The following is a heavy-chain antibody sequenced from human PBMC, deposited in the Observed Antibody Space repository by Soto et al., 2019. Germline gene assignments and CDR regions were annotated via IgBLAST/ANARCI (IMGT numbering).Heavy chain of an antibody. V-gene: IGHV1-2*02. J-gene: IGHJ4*02. CDR2: INPNSGGT. Sequence: QVQLVQSGAEVKKPGASVKVSCKASGYTLPGYYIHWVRKAPGQGPEWMGWINPNSGGTNYAQKFQGRVTMTRDTSISTAYMELTRLRSDDTAVYYCARSTCTNGICLPSYYLDHWGQGTLVTVSS. D-gene: IGHD2-8*01. CDR1: GYTLPGYY. CDR3: ARSTCTNGICLPSYYLDH.